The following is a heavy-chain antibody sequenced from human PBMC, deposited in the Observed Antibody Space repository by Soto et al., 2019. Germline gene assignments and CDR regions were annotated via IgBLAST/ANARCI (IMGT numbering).Heavy chain of an antibody. V-gene: IGHV3-11*01. CDR2: ITFSGNTV. CDR3: ARVSWREKYGMDV. CDR1: GFTFSDPY. J-gene: IGHJ6*02. Sequence: AGGSLRLSCAASGFTFSDPYMSWIRQAPGKGLEWISYITFSGNTVYYADSLKGRFTISRDNAKNSLYLQMNRLRAEDTAVYYCARVSWREKYGMDVWGQGTTVTVSS.